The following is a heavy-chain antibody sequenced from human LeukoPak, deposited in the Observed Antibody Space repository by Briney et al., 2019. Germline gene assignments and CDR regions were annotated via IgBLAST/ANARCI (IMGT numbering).Heavy chain of an antibody. V-gene: IGHV1-24*01. Sequence: ASVKVSCKVSGYTLTELSMHWVRQAPGKGLEWMGGFDPEDGETIYAQKFQGRVTMTEDTSTDTAYMELSSLRSEDTAVYYCATDRALRYLFDYWGLGTLVTVSS. D-gene: IGHD3-9*01. CDR1: GYTLTELS. CDR2: FDPEDGET. J-gene: IGHJ4*02. CDR3: ATDRALRYLFDY.